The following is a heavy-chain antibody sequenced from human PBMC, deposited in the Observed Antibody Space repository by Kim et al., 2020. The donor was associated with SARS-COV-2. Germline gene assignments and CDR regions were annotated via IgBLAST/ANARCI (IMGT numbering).Heavy chain of an antibody. CDR1: GYTFTSYG. CDR2: ISAYNGNT. J-gene: IGHJ4*02. Sequence: ASVKVSCKASGYTFTSYGISWVRQAPGQGLEWMGWISAYNGNTNYAQKLQGRVTMTTDTSTSTAYMELRSLRSDDTAVYYCARVKLRFWSGYEYFDYWGQGTLVTVSS. V-gene: IGHV1-18*01. D-gene: IGHD3-3*01. CDR3: ARVKLRFWSGYEYFDY.